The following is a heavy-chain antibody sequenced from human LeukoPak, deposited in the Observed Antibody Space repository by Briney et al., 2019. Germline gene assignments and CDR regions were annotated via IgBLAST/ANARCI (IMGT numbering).Heavy chain of an antibody. CDR2: ISYDGGNK. CDR1: GFTFSSYG. Sequence: GGSLRLSCAASGFTFSSYGMHWVRQAPGKGLEWVAVISYDGGNKYYADSVKGRFTISRDNSKNTLYLQMNSLRAEDTAVYYCAKDWEAAAPDYWGQGTLVTVSS. D-gene: IGHD6-13*01. CDR3: AKDWEAAAPDY. V-gene: IGHV3-30*18. J-gene: IGHJ4*02.